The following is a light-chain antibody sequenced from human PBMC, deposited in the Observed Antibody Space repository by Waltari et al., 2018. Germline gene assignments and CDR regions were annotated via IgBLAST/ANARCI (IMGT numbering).Light chain of an antibody. Sequence: QSALTQPRSVSGSPGQSVTISCTGTSSDVGGYNYVSWYQRHPGKAPQLMIYDVSTRPSGVPDRFSGSKSGNTASLTISGLQAEDEADYYCCSYAGSYTGVFGTGTKVTVL. V-gene: IGLV2-11*01. CDR3: CSYAGSYTGV. J-gene: IGLJ1*01. CDR1: SSDVGGYNY. CDR2: DVS.